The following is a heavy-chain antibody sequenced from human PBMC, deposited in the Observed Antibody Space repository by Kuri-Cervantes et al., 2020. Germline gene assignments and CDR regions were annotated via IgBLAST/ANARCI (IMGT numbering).Heavy chain of an antibody. CDR1: GYSISSGYY. CDR3: ARLARWDY. J-gene: IGHJ4*02. D-gene: IGHD2-15*01. V-gene: IGHV4-38-2*01. CDR2: IYHSGST. Sequence: TCAVSGYSISSGYYWGWIRQPPGKGLEWIGSIYHSGSTYYNPSLKSRVTISVDTSKNQFSLKLSSVTAADTAVYYCARLARWDYWGQGTLVTVSS.